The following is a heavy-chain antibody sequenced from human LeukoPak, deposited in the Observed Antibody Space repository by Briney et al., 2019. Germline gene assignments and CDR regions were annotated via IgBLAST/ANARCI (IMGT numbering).Heavy chain of an antibody. CDR3: ARAYSRSRFDY. J-gene: IGHJ4*02. D-gene: IGHD6-6*01. CDR2: IDPSDSYN. CDR1: GYNFTNYW. Sequence: GESLKISCQGSGYNFTNYWISWVRQMPGKGLEWMGTIDPSDSYNNYSPSFQGHVTISADKSISTAYLQWSSLKASDTAMYYCARAYSRSRFDYWGQGTLVTVSS. V-gene: IGHV5-10-1*01.